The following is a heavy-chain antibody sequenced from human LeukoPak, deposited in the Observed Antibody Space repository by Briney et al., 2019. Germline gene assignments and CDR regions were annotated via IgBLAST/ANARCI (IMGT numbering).Heavy chain of an antibody. CDR2: ICSNDNNT. CDR3: TRVGYIDEGIDY. Sequence: PGRSLRLSCAASGFTFSSYGMNWVRQAPGKGLEWVSAICSNDNNTYYANSVKGRFTISRDNAKNSLYLQMNSLRAEDTAIYYCTRVGYIDEGIDYWGQGTLVTVSS. V-gene: IGHV3-21*06. J-gene: IGHJ4*02. CDR1: GFTFSSYG. D-gene: IGHD5-24*01.